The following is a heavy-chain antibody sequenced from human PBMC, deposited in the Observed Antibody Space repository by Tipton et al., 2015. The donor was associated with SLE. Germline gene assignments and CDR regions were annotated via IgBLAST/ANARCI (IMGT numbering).Heavy chain of an antibody. V-gene: IGHV4-39*07. D-gene: IGHD6-19*01. CDR3: ARNSGGYRYDY. CDR1: GGSISSSSYY. J-gene: IGHJ4*02. Sequence: LRLSCTVSGGSISSSSYYWGWIRQPPGKGLEWIGSIYYSGSTYYNPSLKSRVTISVDTSKNQFSRKLTSVTAADTALYYCARNSGGYRYDYWGQGTLVTVSS. CDR2: IYYSGST.